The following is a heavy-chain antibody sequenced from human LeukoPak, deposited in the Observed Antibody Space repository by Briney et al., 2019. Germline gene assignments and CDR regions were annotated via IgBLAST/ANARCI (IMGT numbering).Heavy chain of an antibody. Sequence: GGSLRLSCAASGFNLHLHAMSWVRQIPGKGLEWVADIRSDSSTTAYADSVKGRFTISRDNSKMTLYLQMDSLRAEDTAVYYCTKDLILPAYRPFDYWGPGTLVTVSS. J-gene: IGHJ4*02. CDR2: IRSDSSTT. CDR1: GFNLHLHA. CDR3: TKDLILPAYRPFDY. V-gene: IGHV3-23*01. D-gene: IGHD3-9*01.